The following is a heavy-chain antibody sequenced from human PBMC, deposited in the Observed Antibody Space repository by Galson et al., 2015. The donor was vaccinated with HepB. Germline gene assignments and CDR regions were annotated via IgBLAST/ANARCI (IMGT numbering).Heavy chain of an antibody. CDR3: ARDRDYRFDY. CDR2: ISTYGGNT. CDR1: GYTFTSNG. D-gene: IGHD4/OR15-4a*01. J-gene: IGHJ4*02. V-gene: IGHV1-18*04. Sequence: SVKVSCKASGYTFTSNGISWVRQTPGQGLEWLGWISTYGGNTNYAQKFQGRITLTRDTSTSIAYVELRGLRSDDTAVYYCARDRDYRFDYWGQGPLVTVSS.